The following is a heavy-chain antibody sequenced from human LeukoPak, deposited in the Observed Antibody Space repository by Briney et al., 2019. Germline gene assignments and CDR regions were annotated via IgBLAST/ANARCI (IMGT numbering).Heavy chain of an antibody. CDR3: AINGGGDSGYGNFDY. CDR2: INWNSDSI. J-gene: IGHJ4*02. CDR1: GFTFDDYV. V-gene: IGHV3-9*01. D-gene: IGHD5-12*01. Sequence: PGGSLRLSCAVSGFTFDDYVMHWVRQAAGKGLAGVSGINWNSDSIGYADSVKGRFTTSRDNAKNSLYLQMNSLRADDTAFYYCAINGGGDSGYGNFDYWGQGTLVTVSS.